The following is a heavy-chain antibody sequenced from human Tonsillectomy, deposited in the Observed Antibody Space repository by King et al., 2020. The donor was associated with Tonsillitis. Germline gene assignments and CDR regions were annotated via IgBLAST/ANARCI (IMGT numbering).Heavy chain of an antibody. CDR2: ISYDGGTK. D-gene: IGHD2-21*02. CDR1: GFTFSTYG. J-gene: IGHJ2*01. V-gene: IGHV3-30*18. Sequence: VQLVESGGGVVQPGRSLRLSCAASGFTFSTYGMHWVRQAPGKGLEWVAVISYDGGTKYYADSVKGRFTISRDNSKNTLYLQMNSLRAEDTAVYYCAKEGDAPGAYFDLWGRGTLVTVSS. CDR3: AKEGDAPGAYFDL.